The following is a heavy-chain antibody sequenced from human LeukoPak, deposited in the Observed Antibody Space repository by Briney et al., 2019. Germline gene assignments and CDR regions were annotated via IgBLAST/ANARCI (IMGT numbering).Heavy chain of an antibody. D-gene: IGHD4/OR15-4a*01. CDR2: IYSAGSA. V-gene: IGHV3-53*01. CDR3: ARRAGAYSHPYDY. Sequence: GGSLRLSCTVSGFTVSSNSMSWVRQAPGKGLEWVSFIYSAGSAHYSDSVKGRFTISIDNSKNTLYLQMNSLRVEDTAVYYCARRAGAYSHPYDYWGQGTLVTVSS. CDR1: GFTVSSNS. J-gene: IGHJ4*02.